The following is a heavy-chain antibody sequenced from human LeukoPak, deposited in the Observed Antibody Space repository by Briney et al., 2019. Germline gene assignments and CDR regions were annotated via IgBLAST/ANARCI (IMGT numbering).Heavy chain of an antibody. Sequence: QTGGPLRLFCAASGFPFNNYSLHWVRQAPGKGLEYVSAISTSWGTTYYEDSVKDRFTISSDNSKSTLFLQVGVLRAEGMGVYHLTRVYYDGGGYYFDYWGQGTLVTVSS. CDR2: ISTSWGTT. CDR1: GFPFNNYS. D-gene: IGHD3-22*01. J-gene: IGHJ4*02. CDR3: TRVYYDGGGYYFDY. V-gene: IGHV3-64*02.